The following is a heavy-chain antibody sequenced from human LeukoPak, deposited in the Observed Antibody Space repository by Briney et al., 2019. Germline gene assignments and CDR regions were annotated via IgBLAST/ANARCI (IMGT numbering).Heavy chain of an antibody. V-gene: IGHV3-74*01. CDR1: GFTFSSYW. CDR3: AKSGSLASYYYYYMDV. Sequence: GGSLRLSCAASGFTFSSYWMHWVRQAPGKGLVWVSRINSDGSSTSYADSVKGRFTISRDNAKNSLYLQMNSLRAEDTALYYCAKSGSLASYYYYYMDVWGKGTTVTISS. J-gene: IGHJ6*03. D-gene: IGHD3-10*01. CDR2: INSDGSST.